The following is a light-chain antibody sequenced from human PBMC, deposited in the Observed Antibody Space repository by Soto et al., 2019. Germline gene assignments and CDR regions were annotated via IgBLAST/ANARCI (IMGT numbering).Light chain of an antibody. CDR1: SSDVGSYNF. J-gene: IGLJ3*02. CDR2: EVN. V-gene: IGLV2-23*02. Sequence: QSALTQPASVSGSPGQSITISCTGTSSDVGSYNFVSWYQHHPGKAPKLIIYEVNKRPSGVSNRFSGSKSGNTASLTISGLQAEDETDYYCCSYATTFTLVFGGGTKLTVL. CDR3: CSYATTFTLV.